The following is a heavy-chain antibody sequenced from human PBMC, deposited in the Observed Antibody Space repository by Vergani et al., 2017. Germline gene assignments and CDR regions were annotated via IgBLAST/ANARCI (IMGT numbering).Heavy chain of an antibody. CDR3: ASHGNYXDSSGYYYVGWFDP. J-gene: IGHJ5*02. V-gene: IGHV4-31*03. D-gene: IGHD3-22*01. CDR2: IYYSGST. Sequence: QVQLQESGPGLVKPSQTLSLTCTVSGGSISRGGYYWSWIRQHPGKGLEWIGYIYYSGSTNYNPSLKSRVTISVDTSKNQFSLKLSSVTAADTAVYYCASHGNYXDSSGYYYVGWFDPWGQGALVTVSS. CDR1: GGSISRGGYY.